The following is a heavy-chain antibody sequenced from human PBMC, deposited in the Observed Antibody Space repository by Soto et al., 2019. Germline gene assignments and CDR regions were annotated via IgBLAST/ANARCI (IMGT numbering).Heavy chain of an antibody. CDR1: GGTFSSYT. CDR2: IIPILGIA. J-gene: IGHJ6*02. CDR3: AKEGIGSGSPYYYGMDV. Sequence: QVQLVQSGAEVKKPGSSVKVSCKASGGTFSSYTISWVRQAPGQGLEWMGRIIPILGIANYAQKFQGRVTITADKSTSTAYMELSSLISEDTAVYYCAKEGIGSGSPYYYGMDVWGQGTTVTVSS. D-gene: IGHD3-10*01. V-gene: IGHV1-69*08.